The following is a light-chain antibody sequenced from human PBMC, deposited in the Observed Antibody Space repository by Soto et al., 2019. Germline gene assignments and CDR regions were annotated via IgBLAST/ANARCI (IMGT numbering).Light chain of an antibody. V-gene: IGLV1-44*01. CDR1: SSNIGSNT. J-gene: IGLJ3*02. CDR3: ATWDDSLNGWV. Sequence: QAVVTQPPSASGTPGQRVTISCSGSSSNIGSNTVSWYQQVPGTAPKLLIYNNNQRPSGVPDRFSGSKSGTSASLAISGLQSEVEAEYYCATWDDSLNGWVFGGGTKVTVL. CDR2: NNN.